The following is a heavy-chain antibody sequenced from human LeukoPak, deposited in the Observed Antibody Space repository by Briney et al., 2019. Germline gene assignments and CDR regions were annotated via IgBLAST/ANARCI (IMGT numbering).Heavy chain of an antibody. CDR2: IHYSGST. D-gene: IGHD1-14*01. J-gene: IGHJ5*02. V-gene: IGHV4-59*08. CDR3: ARHEPGSFDT. CDR1: GFSISSSY. Sequence: SGTLSLTCAVSGFSISSSYWSWIRQPPGKGLEWMGYIHYSGSTNYHPSHKSRATISVDTSKAHFSLKLSSATAADTAVNYCARHEPGSFDTWGQGTLVTVSP.